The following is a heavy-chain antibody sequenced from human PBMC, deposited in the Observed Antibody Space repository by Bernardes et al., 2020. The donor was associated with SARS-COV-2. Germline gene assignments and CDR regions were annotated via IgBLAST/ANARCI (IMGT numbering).Heavy chain of an antibody. CDR1: GYTFSSDG. V-gene: IGHV1-18*01. CDR2: IVASNGNT. D-gene: IGHD2-21*02. Sequence: ASVKVSCKASGYTFSSDGISWVRQAPGQGLEWMGWIVASNGNTKYAEKFQGRVTMTTDTSTSTAYMELRNLRSDDTAVYYCARSMTKVVTEDYWGQGTLVTVSS. CDR3: ARSMTKVVTEDY. J-gene: IGHJ4*02.